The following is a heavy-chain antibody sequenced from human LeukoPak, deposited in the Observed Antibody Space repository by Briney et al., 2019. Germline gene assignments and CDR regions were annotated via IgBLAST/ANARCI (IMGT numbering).Heavy chain of an antibody. V-gene: IGHV3-30*19. J-gene: IGHJ4*02. CDR1: GFTFSSYG. D-gene: IGHD3-3*01. CDR2: ISYDGSNK. Sequence: GGSLRLSCAASGFTFSSYGMHWVRQAPGKGLEWVAVISYDGSNKYYADSVKGRFTISRDNSKNTLYLQMNSLRAEDTAVYYCARPSSFWSGYYPNFDYWGQGTLVTVSS. CDR3: ARPSSFWSGYYPNFDY.